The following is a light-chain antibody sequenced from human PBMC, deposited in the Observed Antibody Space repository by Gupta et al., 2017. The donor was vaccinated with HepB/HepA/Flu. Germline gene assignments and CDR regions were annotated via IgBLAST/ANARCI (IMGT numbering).Light chain of an antibody. CDR3: SSYTSSSTLVV. CDR2: DVS. V-gene: IGLV2-14*01. Sequence: QSALTQPASVSGSPGQSFTISCTGTSRDVGCYNYVSWYQQHPSKAPKLMIYDVSKRPSGVSNRFSGSKSGNAASLNISGLQAEDEADYYCSSYTSSSTLVVFGGGTKLTVL. CDR1: SRDVGCYNY. J-gene: IGLJ2*01.